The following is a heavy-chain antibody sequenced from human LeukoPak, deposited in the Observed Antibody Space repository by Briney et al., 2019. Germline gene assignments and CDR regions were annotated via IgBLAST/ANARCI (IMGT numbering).Heavy chain of an antibody. D-gene: IGHD6-19*01. CDR1: GFTFSSYA. CDR3: AKKYGVTVYGSGLNYFDY. J-gene: IGHJ4*02. CDR2: IGGSGSRT. Sequence: GGSLRLSCAASGFTFSSYAMSWVRQAPGKSLEWVLGIGGSGSRTYYADSVKGRFTISRDNSKNTLYLQMNSLRAEDTAIYYCAKKYGVTVYGSGLNYFDYWGQGTLVTVSS. V-gene: IGHV3-23*01.